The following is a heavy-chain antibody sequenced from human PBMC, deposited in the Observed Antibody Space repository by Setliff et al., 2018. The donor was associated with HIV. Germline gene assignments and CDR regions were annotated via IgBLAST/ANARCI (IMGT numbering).Heavy chain of an antibody. V-gene: IGHV1-2*02. CDR2: INPNSGDT. J-gene: IGHJ4*02. CDR3: ARAPGPPWIQLWLTYFDY. CDR1: GYTFTGYY. Sequence: ASVKVSCKASGYTFTGYYIHWVRQAPGQGLEWMGWINPNSGDTNYAQRFRGGVTMTRDTSISTAYMELSRLRSDDTAVFYCARAPGPPWIQLWLTYFDYWGQGTLVTVSS. D-gene: IGHD5-18*01.